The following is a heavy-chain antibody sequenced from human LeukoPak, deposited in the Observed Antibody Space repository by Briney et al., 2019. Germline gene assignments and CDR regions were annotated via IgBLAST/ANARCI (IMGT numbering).Heavy chain of an antibody. Sequence: PGGSLRLSCAASGFTFGSFSMSWVRQAPGKGLEWVAVISYDGSNKYYADSVKGRFTISRDNSKNTLYLQMNSLRAEDTAVYYCARISYYYDSSGYDYWGQGTLVTVSS. CDR2: ISYDGSNK. V-gene: IGHV3-30*04. D-gene: IGHD3-22*01. CDR1: GFTFGSFS. J-gene: IGHJ4*02. CDR3: ARISYYYDSSGYDY.